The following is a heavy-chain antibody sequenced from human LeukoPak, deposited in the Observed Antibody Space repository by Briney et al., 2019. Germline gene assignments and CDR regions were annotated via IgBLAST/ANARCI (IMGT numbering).Heavy chain of an antibody. CDR1: GGSFSGYY. CDR2: INHSGST. Sequence: SETLSLTCAVYGGSFSGYYWIWIRQPPGKGLEWIGEINHSGSTNYNPSLKSRVTISVDTSKNQFSLKLSSVTAADTAVYYCARRGVRGVPPPDYWGQGTLVTVSS. D-gene: IGHD3-10*01. CDR3: ARRGVRGVPPPDY. V-gene: IGHV4-34*01. J-gene: IGHJ4*02.